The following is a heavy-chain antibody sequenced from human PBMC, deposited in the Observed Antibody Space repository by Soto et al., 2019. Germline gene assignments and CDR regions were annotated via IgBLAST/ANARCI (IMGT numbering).Heavy chain of an antibody. D-gene: IGHD4-17*01. V-gene: IGHV4-59*12. J-gene: IGHJ6*02. CDR1: GGTITYYY. Sequence: PXETLSLTCTVSGGTITYYYWSGIRQAPGKGLEWLGYIFDGGSANYNPSLKSRVSFSLDKSQNQLSLKLTFVTGADTAIYYCASVEGTPTVTSDYYYAADAWGQGAAVTVSS. CDR3: ASVEGTPTVTSDYYYAADA. CDR2: IFDGGSA.